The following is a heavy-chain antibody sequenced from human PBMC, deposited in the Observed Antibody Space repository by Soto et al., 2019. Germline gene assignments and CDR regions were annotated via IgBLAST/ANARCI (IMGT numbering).Heavy chain of an antibody. Sequence: SETLSLTCAVYGGSFSGYYWSWIRQPPGKGLEWIGEINHSGSTNYNPSLKSRVTISVDTSKNQFSLKLSSVTAADTAVYYCARGPPSNDFWSGYYPYYYYYGMDVWGQGTTVTVSS. CDR2: INHSGST. D-gene: IGHD3-3*01. CDR1: GGSFSGYY. J-gene: IGHJ6*02. CDR3: ARGPPSNDFWSGYYPYYYYYGMDV. V-gene: IGHV4-34*01.